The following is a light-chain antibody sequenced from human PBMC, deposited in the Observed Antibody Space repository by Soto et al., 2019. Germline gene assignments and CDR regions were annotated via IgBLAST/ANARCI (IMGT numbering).Light chain of an antibody. CDR2: LNR. CDR1: SSSIERNT. CDR3: ATWDDSLNLRGV. J-gene: IGLJ1*01. Sequence: QSVLTQPPSASGTPGQRVTISCSGNSSSIERNTVSWYQRLPGMAPKLLIYLNRRRPSGLPERFSGSKSGTSASLAISGLQSGDEAEYYCATWDDSLNLRGVFGNGTKVIVL. V-gene: IGLV1-44*01.